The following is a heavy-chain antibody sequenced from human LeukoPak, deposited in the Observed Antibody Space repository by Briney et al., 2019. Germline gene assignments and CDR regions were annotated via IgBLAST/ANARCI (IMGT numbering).Heavy chain of an antibody. CDR2: IIDSGIST. J-gene: IGHJ4*02. Sequence: PGGSLRLSCAASGFTFNNYAMTWFRQAPERGLEWVSSIIDSGISTYYGDSVKGRFTISRDNSKNTLYLQMNSLRAEDTAVYYCAKGSRGNYDYWGQGTLVTVSS. D-gene: IGHD1-7*01. V-gene: IGHV3-23*01. CDR1: GFTFNNYA. CDR3: AKGSRGNYDY.